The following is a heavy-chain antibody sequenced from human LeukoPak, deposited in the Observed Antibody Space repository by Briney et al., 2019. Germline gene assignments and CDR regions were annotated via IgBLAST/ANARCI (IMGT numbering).Heavy chain of an antibody. V-gene: IGHV3-21*01. CDR1: GFTFSSYS. D-gene: IGHD6-19*01. CDR3: ARDNSPKYSSGWYDYGY. CDR2: ISISSSYI. J-gene: IGHJ4*02. Sequence: GGSLRLSCAASGFTFSSYSMNWVRQARGKGLEWVSSISISSSYIYYADSVKARFTISRDNAKNSLYLQMNSLRAEDTAVYYCARDNSPKYSSGWYDYGYWGQGTLVTVSS.